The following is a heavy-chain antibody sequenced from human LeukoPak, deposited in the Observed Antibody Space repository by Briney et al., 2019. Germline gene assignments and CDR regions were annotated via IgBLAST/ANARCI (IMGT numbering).Heavy chain of an antibody. CDR3: ARVRGWKYFDY. V-gene: IGHV3-66*01. Sequence: GGSLRLSCAASGFTGNNNYMSWVPQAPGKGLEWFSVAYSGGSTYYADSLKGRFTISRDDPKNTLYLQMNSMRAEETAVYYCARVRGWKYFDYWGQGNLVTVSS. CDR1: GFTGNNNY. J-gene: IGHJ4*02. CDR2: AYSGGST. D-gene: IGHD1-1*01.